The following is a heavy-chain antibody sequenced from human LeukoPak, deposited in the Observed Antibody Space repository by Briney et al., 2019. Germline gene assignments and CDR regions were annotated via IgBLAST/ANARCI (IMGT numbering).Heavy chain of an antibody. CDR1: GGSISSYY. D-gene: IGHD3-22*01. CDR2: IYTGGST. J-gene: IGHJ4*02. V-gene: IGHV4-4*07. CDR3: ARDSYYESIGYSRYFDY. Sequence: SETLSLTCTVSGGSISSYYWSWIRQPAGKGLEWIGRIYTGGSTNYNPSLKSRVTMSVDTSKNQFSLKLSSVTAADTAVYYCARDSYYESIGYSRYFDYWGQGTLVTVSS.